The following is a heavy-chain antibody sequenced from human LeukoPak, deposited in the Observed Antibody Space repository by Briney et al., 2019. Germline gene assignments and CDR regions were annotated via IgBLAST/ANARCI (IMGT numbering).Heavy chain of an antibody. V-gene: IGHV4-61*09. CDR2: IYTSGAT. CDR1: GGSISSGSYY. CDR3: ARTGGGVGWFGTIDS. D-gene: IGHD1-14*01. Sequence: SDTLSLTCTVSGGSISSGSYYWTWIRQPAGKGLEWIGHIYTSGATSYNPSLQSRVTISVDTSKHEFSLKLTSLTAADTAVYYCARTGGGVGWFGTIDSWGQGTLVTVSS. J-gene: IGHJ4*02.